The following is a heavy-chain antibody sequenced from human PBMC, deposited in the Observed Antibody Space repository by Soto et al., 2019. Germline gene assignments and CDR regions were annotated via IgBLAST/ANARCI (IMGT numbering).Heavy chain of an antibody. D-gene: IGHD6-13*01. J-gene: IGHJ4*02. Sequence: GGSLRLSCAASGFTFSRYGMHWVRQAPGKGLEWVAVIWYDGSNKYYADSVKGRFTISRDNSKNTLYLQMNSLRAEDTAVYYCARGDSWSNFWGQGTLVTVSS. V-gene: IGHV3-33*01. CDR2: IWYDGSNK. CDR3: ARGDSWSNF. CDR1: GFTFSRYG.